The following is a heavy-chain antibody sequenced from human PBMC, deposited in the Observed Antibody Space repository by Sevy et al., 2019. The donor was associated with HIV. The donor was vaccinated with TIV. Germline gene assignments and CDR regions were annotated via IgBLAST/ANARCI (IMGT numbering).Heavy chain of an antibody. CDR2: ISGSGGST. D-gene: IGHD3-10*01. CDR1: GFTFSSYA. Sequence: GGSLRLSCAASGFTFSSYAMSWVRQAPGKGLEWVSAISGSGGSTYYADSVKGRFTISRDNSKNTLYLQMNSLRAEDTAVYYCAKDSEPLLWFGELCFSAWGQGTLVTISS. V-gene: IGHV3-23*01. J-gene: IGHJ5*02. CDR3: AKDSEPLLWFGELCFSA.